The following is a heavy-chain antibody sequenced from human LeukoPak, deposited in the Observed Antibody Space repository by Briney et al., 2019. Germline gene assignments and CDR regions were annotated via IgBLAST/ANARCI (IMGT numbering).Heavy chain of an antibody. CDR3: ARGRTPLDY. CDR2: IYYTGST. Sequence: SETLSLTCTVSGGSISSSYWSWIRQPPGKGLEWIAYIYYTGSTNYNPSLKSRVTISVDTSKNQFSLKLSSVTAADTAVYYCARGRTPLDYWGQGTLVTVSS. D-gene: IGHD1-14*01. V-gene: IGHV4-59*01. J-gene: IGHJ4*02. CDR1: GGSISSSY.